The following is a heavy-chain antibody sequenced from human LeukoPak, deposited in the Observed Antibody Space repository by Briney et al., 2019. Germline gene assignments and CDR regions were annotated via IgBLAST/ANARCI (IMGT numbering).Heavy chain of an antibody. Sequence: QPGGSLRLSCAASGFTFSSYAMHWVRQAPGKGLVWVSRINTDGSSTSYADSVKGRFTISRDNAKNTLYLQMNSLRAEDTAVYYCARGIVGATHDYWGQGTLVTVSS. CDR2: INTDGSST. J-gene: IGHJ4*02. D-gene: IGHD1-26*01. CDR3: ARGIVGATHDY. CDR1: GFTFSSYA. V-gene: IGHV3-74*01.